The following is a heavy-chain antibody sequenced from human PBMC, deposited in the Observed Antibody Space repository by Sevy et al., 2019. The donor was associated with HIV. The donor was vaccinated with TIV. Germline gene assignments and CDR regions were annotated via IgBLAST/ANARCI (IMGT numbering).Heavy chain of an antibody. Sequence: GGSLRLSCAASGFSFSSYGMHWVRQAPGKGLEWMSYIQYDGSNRDYANSVKGRFTISRDNSKNTLYLQMNSLRVEDTAVFYCVKEGGGEGGDHWGQGTLVTVSS. V-gene: IGHV3-30*02. D-gene: IGHD2-21*01. CDR3: VKEGGGEGGDH. CDR1: GFSFSSYG. CDR2: IQYDGSNR. J-gene: IGHJ4*02.